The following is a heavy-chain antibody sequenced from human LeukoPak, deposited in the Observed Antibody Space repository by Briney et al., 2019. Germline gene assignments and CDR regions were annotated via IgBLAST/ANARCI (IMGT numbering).Heavy chain of an antibody. CDR3: ARESVNYYGSGSYPPSEGAFDI. CDR2: IYYSGST. V-gene: IGHV4-59*01. J-gene: IGHJ3*02. CDR1: GGSISSYY. D-gene: IGHD3-10*01. Sequence: PSETLSLTCTVSGGSISSYYWSWIRQPPGKGLEWIGYIYYSGSTNYNPSLKSRVTISVDTSKNQFSLKLSSVTAADTAVYYCARESVNYYGSGSYPPSEGAFDIWGQGTMVTVSS.